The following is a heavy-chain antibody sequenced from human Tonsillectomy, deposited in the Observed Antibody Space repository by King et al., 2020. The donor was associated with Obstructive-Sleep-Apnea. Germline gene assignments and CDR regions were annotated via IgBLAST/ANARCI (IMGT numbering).Heavy chain of an antibody. CDR2: IYPGDSAT. CDR3: ARRGGAGYTSSWFYHFDY. Sequence: VQLVESGAEVKKPGESLKISCKGSGYSFTTYWIGWVRQMPGKGLEWVGVIYPGDSATRYSPSFQGLVTISADTSISTAYLQWSSLKASDTAMYYCARRGGAGYTSSWFYHFDYWGQGTLVTVSS. J-gene: IGHJ4*02. V-gene: IGHV5-51*01. CDR1: GYSFTTYW. D-gene: IGHD6-13*01.